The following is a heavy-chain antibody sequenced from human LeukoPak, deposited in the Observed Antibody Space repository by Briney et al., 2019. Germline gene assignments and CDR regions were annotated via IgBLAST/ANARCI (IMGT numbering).Heavy chain of an antibody. CDR3: AREDYGSGSYSNPDY. CDR2: ISPYNGKT. V-gene: IGHV1-18*01. J-gene: IGHJ4*02. CDR1: GYNFAGYG. D-gene: IGHD3-10*01. Sequence: ASVKVSCKGSGYNFAGYGISWVRQAPGQGLEWMGWISPYNGKTNHAQSLQDRVTMTTDTSTSTAYMELRSLRSDDTAIYYCAREDYGSGSYSNPDYWGQGTLVTVSS.